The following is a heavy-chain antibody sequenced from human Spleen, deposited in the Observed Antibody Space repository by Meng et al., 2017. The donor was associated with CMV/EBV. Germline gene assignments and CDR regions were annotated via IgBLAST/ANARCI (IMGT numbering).Heavy chain of an antibody. CDR1: GASITSSTYF. V-gene: IGHV4-39*06. Sequence: SETLSLTCTVSGASITSSTYFWDWIRQSPGKGLEWIGSLSYGGNIYYNSSLKSRVTISVDMSKNQITLRLTSVTASDTAVYYCAKIFPSDYYKYSMDVWGQGTTVTVSS. CDR3: AKIFPSDYYKYSMDV. J-gene: IGHJ6*02. D-gene: IGHD3-3*01. CDR2: LSYGGNI.